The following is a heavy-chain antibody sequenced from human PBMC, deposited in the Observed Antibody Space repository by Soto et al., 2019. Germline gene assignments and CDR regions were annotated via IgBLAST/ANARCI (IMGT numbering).Heavy chain of an antibody. CDR2: TYYRSKWYN. V-gene: IGHV6-1*01. CDR3: ARDGGEGGKLYEINWFDP. Sequence: QVQLQQSGPGLVKPSQTLSLTCAISGDSVSSNSAAWNWIRQSPSRGLEWLGRTYYRSKWYNDYPVSVKSGITISTDTSKNQFSLQLNSVTPEDTAVYDCARDGGEGGKLYEINWFDPWGQGTLVTVSS. CDR1: GDSVSSNSAA. J-gene: IGHJ5*02. D-gene: IGHD2-2*02.